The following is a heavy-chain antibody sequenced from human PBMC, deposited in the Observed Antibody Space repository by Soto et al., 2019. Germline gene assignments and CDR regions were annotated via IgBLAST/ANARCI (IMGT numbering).Heavy chain of an antibody. Sequence: EALLVESGGGLIQPGGSLRLSCVASGFTFSDHWMQWVRQVPGERPQWVSRINSDGSVSADADIVRGRVTISRDNAKNTLYLQMNSLRVEDTAVYYGVRQYSAYDIWGQGTMVTVSS. CDR2: INSDGSVS. CDR1: GFTFSDHW. V-gene: IGHV3-74*01. CDR3: VRQYSAYDI. J-gene: IGHJ3*02. D-gene: IGHD5-12*01.